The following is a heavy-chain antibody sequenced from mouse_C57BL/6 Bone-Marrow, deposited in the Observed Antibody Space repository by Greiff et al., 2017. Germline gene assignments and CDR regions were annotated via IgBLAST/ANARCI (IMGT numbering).Heavy chain of an antibody. Sequence: EVQRVGSGGDLVKPGGSLKLSCAASGFTFSSYGMSWVRQTPDKRLEWVATISSGGSYTYYPDSVKGRFTISRDNAKNTLYLQMSSLKSEDTAMYYCARHEDYYSNYDYYAMDYWGQGTSVTVSS. CDR2: ISSGGSYT. CDR1: GFTFSSYG. D-gene: IGHD2-5*01. V-gene: IGHV5-6*01. J-gene: IGHJ4*01. CDR3: ARHEDYYSNYDYYAMDY.